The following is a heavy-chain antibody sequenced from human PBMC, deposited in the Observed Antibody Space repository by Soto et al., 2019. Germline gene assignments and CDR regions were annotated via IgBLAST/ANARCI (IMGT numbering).Heavy chain of an antibody. CDR1: GFTFSSYW. D-gene: IGHD2-2*01. J-gene: IGHJ4*02. Sequence: PGGSLRLSCAASGFTFSSYWMHWVRQAPGKGLEWVSYISSSSSTIYYADSVKGRFTISRDNSKNTLYLQMNSLRAEDTAVYYCARFCISTSCYASFDYWGQGTLVTVS. V-gene: IGHV3-48*01. CDR2: ISSSSSTI. CDR3: ARFCISTSCYASFDY.